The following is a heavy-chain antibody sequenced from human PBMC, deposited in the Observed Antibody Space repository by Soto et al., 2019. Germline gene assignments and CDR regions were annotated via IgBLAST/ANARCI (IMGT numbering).Heavy chain of an antibody. CDR3: AKEGGLSGSYYISSSYYFDY. D-gene: IGHD1-26*01. J-gene: IGHJ4*02. CDR2: ISDDGSNK. Sequence: QVQLVESGGGVVQPGRSLRLSCVASGFTFSSYGMHWVRQAPGKGLEWLAIISDDGSNKYYADSVKGRFTISSDNSKDTLYSQMNSLRAEDTSVYYCAKEGGLSGSYYISSSYYFDYWGQGTLVTVSS. V-gene: IGHV3-30*18. CDR1: GFTFSSYG.